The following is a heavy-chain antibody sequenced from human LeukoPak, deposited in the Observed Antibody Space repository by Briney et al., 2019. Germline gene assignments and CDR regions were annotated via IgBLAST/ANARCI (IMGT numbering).Heavy chain of an antibody. D-gene: IGHD2-15*01. Sequence: SVKVSCKASGGTFSSYAISWVRQAPGQGLEWMGRIIPILGIANYAQKFQGRVTITADKSTSTAYMELSSLRSEDTAVYYCARAMGTYCSGGSCYSDYYYYYGMDVWGQGTTVTVSS. CDR1: GGTFSSYA. V-gene: IGHV1-69*04. CDR3: ARAMGTYCSGGSCYSDYYYYYGMDV. J-gene: IGHJ6*02. CDR2: IIPILGIA.